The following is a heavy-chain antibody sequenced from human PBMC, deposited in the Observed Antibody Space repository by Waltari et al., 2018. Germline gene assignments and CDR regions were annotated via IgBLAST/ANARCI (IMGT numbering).Heavy chain of an antibody. V-gene: IGHV1-69*14. Sequence: QVRLVQSGAEMKKAWSSVQVSCRTSGNPFTSYAPSWVRQASGKGLEWMGGNLPVFNKPIYAPKFKDRVTITADKAASTAYMELSSRTYDDTATYYCAQSAERGAVVVAASYDFWGQGTLVTVSS. D-gene: IGHD2-15*01. CDR1: GNPFTSYA. CDR2: NLPVFNKP. CDR3: AQSAERGAVVVAASYDF. J-gene: IGHJ4*02.